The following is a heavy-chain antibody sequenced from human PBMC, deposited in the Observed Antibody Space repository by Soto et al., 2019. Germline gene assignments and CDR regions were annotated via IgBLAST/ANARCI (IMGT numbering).Heavy chain of an antibody. CDR3: SKTAKGWFSAFDI. Sequence: EVQLLESGGGLVQPGGSLRLSCAASGFTFSSYAMSWVRQAPGKGLEWVAAIRGSGGTTYYADSVKGRFTFSTDNSKNTLYLQMNSLRAEDTAVYYGSKTAKGWFSAFDIWGQGTMVTVSS. J-gene: IGHJ3*02. CDR1: GFTFSSYA. CDR2: IRGSGGTT. V-gene: IGHV3-23*01. D-gene: IGHD6-19*01.